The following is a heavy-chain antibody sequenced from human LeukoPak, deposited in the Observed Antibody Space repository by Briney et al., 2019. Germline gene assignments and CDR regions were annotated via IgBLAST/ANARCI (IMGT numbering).Heavy chain of an antibody. Sequence: SETLSLTCTVSGGSISSYYWSWIRQPPGKGLEWIGYIYYSGSTNYNPSLKSRVTISVDTSKNQFSLKLSSVTAADTAVYYCARLYDSSGFDYWGQGTLVTVSS. V-gene: IGHV4-59*01. J-gene: IGHJ4*02. D-gene: IGHD3-22*01. CDR2: IYYSGST. CDR3: ARLYDSSGFDY. CDR1: GGSISSYY.